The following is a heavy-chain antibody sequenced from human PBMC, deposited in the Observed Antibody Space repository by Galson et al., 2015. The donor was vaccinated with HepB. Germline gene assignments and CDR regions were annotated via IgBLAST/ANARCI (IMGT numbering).Heavy chain of an antibody. V-gene: IGHV5-51*01. J-gene: IGHJ4*02. CDR3: ARNVGYCSGGTCYSFDY. Sequence: QSGAEVKKPGESLKISCKGSGYSFTTYWIGWVRQMPGKGLEWMGIIYPGDSDTRYSPSFQGQVTTSVDKSISTAYLQWSSLKASDTAMYYCARNVGYCSGGTCYSFDYWGQGTLVTVSS. CDR1: GYSFTTYW. CDR2: IYPGDSDT. D-gene: IGHD2-15*01.